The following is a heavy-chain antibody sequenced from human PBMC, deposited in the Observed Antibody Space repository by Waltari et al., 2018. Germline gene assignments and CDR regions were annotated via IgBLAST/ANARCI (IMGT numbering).Heavy chain of an antibody. CDR3: ARRDSSGLDY. Sequence: QLQLQESGPGLVKPSETLSLTCTVSGGSLSSSRYYWGWIRQPPGKGLEWIGSIYYSGGTYYNPSLKSRVTISVDTSKNQFSLKLSSVTAADTAVYYCARRDSSGLDYWGQGTLVTVSS. CDR2: IYYSGGT. V-gene: IGHV4-39*07. J-gene: IGHJ4*02. D-gene: IGHD6-19*01. CDR1: GGSLSSSRYY.